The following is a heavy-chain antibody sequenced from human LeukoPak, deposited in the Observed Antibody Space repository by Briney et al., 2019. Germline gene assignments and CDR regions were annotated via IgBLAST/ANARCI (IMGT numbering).Heavy chain of an antibody. Sequence: GGSPRLSRAAPGLLFRGYAVYSVRPGPRKGVGGGARTSFDGGKKHYIDSVKGRFTISRDNSKNTVYLQMNSLRPEDTAVYYCARALTLFRGVPNLDYWGQGTLVTVSS. CDR2: TSFDGGKK. CDR1: GLLFRGYA. J-gene: IGHJ4*02. V-gene: IGHV3-30*10. D-gene: IGHD3-10*01. CDR3: ARALTLFRGVPNLDY.